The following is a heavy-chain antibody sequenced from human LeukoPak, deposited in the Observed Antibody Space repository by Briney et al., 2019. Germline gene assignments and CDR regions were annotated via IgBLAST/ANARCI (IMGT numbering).Heavy chain of an antibody. D-gene: IGHD1-26*01. Sequence: GRSLRLSCAASGFTFDDYAMHWVRQAPGKGLEWVSGISWNSGSIGYADSVKGRFTISRDNAKNSLYLQMNSLRAEDTALYYCAKGGSYYGGGLDYWGQGTLVTVSS. J-gene: IGHJ4*02. V-gene: IGHV3-9*01. CDR3: AKGGSYYGGGLDY. CDR2: ISWNSGSI. CDR1: GFTFDDYA.